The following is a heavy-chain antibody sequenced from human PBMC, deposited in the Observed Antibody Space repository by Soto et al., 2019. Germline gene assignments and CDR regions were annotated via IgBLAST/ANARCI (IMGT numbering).Heavy chain of an antibody. CDR3: AKVPTGEMGTDFQVFDI. V-gene: IGHV3-23*01. CDR1: GFTFSRYA. Sequence: QLSESGGGLVQPGGSLRLSCTASGFTFSRYAMSWVRQAPGKGLEWVSGISYSGGSTYYADSVKDRFTVSRDNSKNTLSLPMSSLRADDTAAYYCAKVPTGEMGTDFQVFDIWCQGTMVTVAS. J-gene: IGHJ3*02. D-gene: IGHD3-3*01. CDR2: ISYSGGST.